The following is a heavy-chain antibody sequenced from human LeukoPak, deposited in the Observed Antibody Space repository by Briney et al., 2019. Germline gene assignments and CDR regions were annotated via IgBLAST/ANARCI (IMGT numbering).Heavy chain of an antibody. D-gene: IGHD6-19*01. CDR1: GFTFSDYG. J-gene: IGHJ4*02. Sequence: GGSLRLSCAASGFTFSDYGMHWVRQAPGKGLEWVAFIRYDGSYKYYANSMKGRFTISRDNSKNTLYLQMNSLRAEDTAVYYCAKPDSSGWLFTVEYYFDYWGQGTLVTVSS. CDR2: IRYDGSYK. V-gene: IGHV3-30*02. CDR3: AKPDSSGWLFTVEYYFDY.